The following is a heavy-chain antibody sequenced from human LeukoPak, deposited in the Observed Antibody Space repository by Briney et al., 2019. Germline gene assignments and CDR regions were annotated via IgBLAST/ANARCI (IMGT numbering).Heavy chain of an antibody. J-gene: IGHJ4*02. CDR1: GFTFSSYA. V-gene: IGHV3-30*18. CDR3: AKPKGYSYGYYFAY. Sequence: GGSLRLSGAASGFTFSSYARHWVGQSLSKGLEWLAVMSYDGFNKYYADSVKGRFTISRDNSKNTLYLQMNSLRAEDTAVYYCAKPKGYSYGYYFAYWGQGTLVTVSS. D-gene: IGHD5-18*01. CDR2: MSYDGFNK.